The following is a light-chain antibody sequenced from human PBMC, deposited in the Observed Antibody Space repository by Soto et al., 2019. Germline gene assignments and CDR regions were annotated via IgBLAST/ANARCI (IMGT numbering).Light chain of an antibody. J-gene: IGLJ1*01. V-gene: IGLV1-44*01. CDR3: AAWDDSLSGFYV. Sequence: QSVLTQPPSASGTPGQGVTISCSGSSSNIGSNTVSWYQQLPGTAPKLLIYNTNQRPSGVPDRFSGSKSGTSASLAISGLQSEDETDYYCAAWDDSLSGFYVFGTGTKLTVL. CDR1: SSNIGSNT. CDR2: NTN.